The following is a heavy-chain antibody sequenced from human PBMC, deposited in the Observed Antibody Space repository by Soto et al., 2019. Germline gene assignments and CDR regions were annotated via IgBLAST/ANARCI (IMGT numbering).Heavy chain of an antibody. CDR3: AKDHYPPGSALNLAVNWFEA. D-gene: IGHD3-10*01. CDR2: ISYDGNNK. Sequence: QVQLVESGGGVVQPGRSLRLSCAASGFTFSDYTIHWVRQAPGKGLEWVAVISYDGNNKKYADSVEGRCTISRDNSKNTICLQLNSLRHEDTAVYYSAKDHYPPGSALNLAVNWFEAWGQGPLVTVSS. J-gene: IGHJ5*02. CDR1: GFTFSDYT. V-gene: IGHV3-30-3*01.